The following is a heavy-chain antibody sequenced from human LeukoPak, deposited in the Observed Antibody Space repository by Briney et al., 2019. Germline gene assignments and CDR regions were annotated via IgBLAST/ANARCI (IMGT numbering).Heavy chain of an antibody. D-gene: IGHD3-22*01. CDR1: GCSFSSYW. V-gene: IGHV5-10-1*01. Sequence: GESLKISCKGSGCSFSSYWISWVRQMPGKGLEWMGSIDPSDSYTNCSPSFQGHVTISTDKSISTAYLQWSSLRASDTAIYYCARNRYYYDFSGYYVDYWGQGTLVTVSS. CDR2: IDPSDSYT. J-gene: IGHJ4*02. CDR3: ARNRYYYDFSGYYVDY.